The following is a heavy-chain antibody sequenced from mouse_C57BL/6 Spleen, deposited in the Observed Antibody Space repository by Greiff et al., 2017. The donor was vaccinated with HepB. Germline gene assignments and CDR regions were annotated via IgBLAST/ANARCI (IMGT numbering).Heavy chain of an antibody. J-gene: IGHJ3*01. Sequence: EVKVVESGPELVKPGASVKISCKASGYSFTGYYMNWVKQSPEKSLEWIGEINPSTGGTTYNQKFKAKATLTVDKSSSTAYMQLKSLTSEDSAVYYCARKTQATAYWGQGTLVTVSA. CDR1: GYSFTGYY. D-gene: IGHD3-2*02. V-gene: IGHV1-42*01. CDR2: INPSTGGT. CDR3: ARKTQATAY.